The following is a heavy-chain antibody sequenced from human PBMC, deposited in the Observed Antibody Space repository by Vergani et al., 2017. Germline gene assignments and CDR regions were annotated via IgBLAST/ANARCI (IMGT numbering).Heavy chain of an antibody. CDR3: AEGLTTVTTVWSPRTYGMDV. CDR2: IRSKANSYAT. D-gene: IGHD4-17*01. V-gene: IGHV3-73*02. CDR1: GFTFSGSA. Sequence: EVQLVESGGGLVQPGGSLKLSCAASGFTFSGSAMHWVRQASGKGLEWVGRIRSKANSYATAYAASVKGRFTISRDDSKNTAYLQMNSLKTEDTAVYYCAEGLTTVTTVWSPRTYGMDVWGQGTTVTVSS. J-gene: IGHJ6*02.